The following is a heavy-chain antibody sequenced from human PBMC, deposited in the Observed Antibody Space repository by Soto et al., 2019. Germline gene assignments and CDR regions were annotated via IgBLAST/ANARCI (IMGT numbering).Heavy chain of an antibody. J-gene: IGHJ4*02. CDR3: ARASSIAALVGY. Sequence: QVQLVESGGGVVQPGRSLRLSCAASGFTFSSYGMHWVRQAPGKGLEWVAVISYDGSNKYYADSVKGRFTISRDNSKNTLYLQMNSLRAEDTAVYYCARASSIAALVGYWGQGTLVTVSS. CDR2: ISYDGSNK. D-gene: IGHD6-6*01. V-gene: IGHV3-30*03. CDR1: GFTFSSYG.